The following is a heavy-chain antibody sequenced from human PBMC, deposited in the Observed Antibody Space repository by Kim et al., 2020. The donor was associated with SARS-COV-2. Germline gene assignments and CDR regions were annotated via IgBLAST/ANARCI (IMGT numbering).Heavy chain of an antibody. V-gene: IGHV4-34*01. J-gene: IGHJ6*02. CDR2: INHSGST. CDR3: ARGVRGNGSGSYYNKASYYYGMDV. Sequence: SETLSLTCAVYGGSFSGYYWSWIRQPPGKGLEWIGEINHSGSTNYNPSLKSRVTISVDTSKNQFSLKLSSVTAADTAVYYCARGVRGNGSGSYYNKASYYYGMDVWGQGTTVTVSS. D-gene: IGHD3-10*01. CDR1: GGSFSGYY.